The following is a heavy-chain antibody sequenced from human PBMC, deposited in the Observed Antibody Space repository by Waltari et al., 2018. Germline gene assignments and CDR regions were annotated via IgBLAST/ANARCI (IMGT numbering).Heavy chain of an antibody. Sequence: QVQLVQSGAEVKQPGASVKVSCKASGYTFTDYYMHWVRQAPGLGLEWVGWMNPNSGCTNYAQKFQGRVTLTSDTSITTAYMELSSLRSDDTAVYYCATYLRSSGSYSLIYWGQGTLVTVSS. V-gene: IGHV1-2*02. CDR2: MNPNSGCT. CDR3: ATYLRSSGSYSLIY. D-gene: IGHD1-26*01. CDR1: GYTFTDYY. J-gene: IGHJ4*02.